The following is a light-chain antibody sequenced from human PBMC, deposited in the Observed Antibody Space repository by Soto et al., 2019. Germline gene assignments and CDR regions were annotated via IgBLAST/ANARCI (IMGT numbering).Light chain of an antibody. J-gene: IGLJ1*01. CDR3: GSWDSSLSAYV. Sequence: VLTQPPSVSAAPGQKVTISCSGSSSNIGGNSVSWYQQLPGTAPKLLIYDDNKRPSGIPDRFSGSKSGTSATLGITGFQTGDEADYYCGSWDSSLSAYVFGTGTTVTLL. V-gene: IGLV1-51*01. CDR1: SSNIGGNS. CDR2: DDN.